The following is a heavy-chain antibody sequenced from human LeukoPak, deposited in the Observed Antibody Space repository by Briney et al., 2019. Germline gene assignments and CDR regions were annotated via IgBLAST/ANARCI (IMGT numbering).Heavy chain of an antibody. J-gene: IGHJ4*02. CDR2: ISYDGSNT. D-gene: IGHD6-13*01. V-gene: IGHV3-30-3*01. CDR1: RFTFSNYA. CDR3: ARDQSPSTAAAGIDY. Sequence: GRSLRLSCAASRFTFSNYAMHWVRQAPGKGLEWVAVISYDGSNTYYADSVRGRFTISRDNSKNTLYLQMNSLRAEDTAVYYCARDQSPSTAAAGIDYWGQGTLVTVSS.